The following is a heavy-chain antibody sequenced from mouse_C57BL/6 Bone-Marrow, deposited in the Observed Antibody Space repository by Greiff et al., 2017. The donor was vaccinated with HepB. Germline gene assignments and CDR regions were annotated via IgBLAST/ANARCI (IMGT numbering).Heavy chain of an antibody. Sequence: QVQLQQSGPGLVQPSQSLSITCTVSGFSLTSYGVHWVRQSPGKGLEWLGVIWSGGSTDYNAAFISRLSISKDNSKSQVFFKMNSLQADYTAIYYCASYSPFAYWGQGTLVTVSA. J-gene: IGHJ3*01. D-gene: IGHD2-1*01. V-gene: IGHV2-2*01. CDR1: GFSLTSYG. CDR3: ASYSPFAY. CDR2: IWSGGST.